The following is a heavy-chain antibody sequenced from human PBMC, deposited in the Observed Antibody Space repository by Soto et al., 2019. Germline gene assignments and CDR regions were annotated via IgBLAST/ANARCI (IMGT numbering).Heavy chain of an antibody. CDR3: VRSIICTVGGVPDALCI. J-gene: IGHJ3*02. CDR1: WFSLSTSGVG. Sequence: QITLKESGPKLVNPTQTITLTCTFSWFSLSTSGVGVSWIRQPPGKALEWLALIYWDDDKRYSPSLKSRLTITKATSKNQVVHTMMNMDPVDTSTYYYVRSIICTVGGVPDALCIWCQVTMVTV. D-gene: IGHD3-16*01. V-gene: IGHV2-5*02. CDR2: IYWDDDK.